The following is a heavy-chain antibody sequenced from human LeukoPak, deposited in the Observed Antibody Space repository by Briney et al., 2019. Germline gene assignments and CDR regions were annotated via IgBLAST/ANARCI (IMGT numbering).Heavy chain of an antibody. CDR2: IIPILGIA. Sequence: ASVKVSCKASRGTFSSYAISWVRQAPGQGLEWMGRIIPILGIANYAQKFQGRVTITADKSTSTAYMELSSLRSEDTAVYYCARGAIAAAGSPGWFDPWGQGTLVTVSS. CDR3: ARGAIAAAGSPGWFDP. V-gene: IGHV1-69*04. J-gene: IGHJ5*02. CDR1: RGTFSSYA. D-gene: IGHD6-13*01.